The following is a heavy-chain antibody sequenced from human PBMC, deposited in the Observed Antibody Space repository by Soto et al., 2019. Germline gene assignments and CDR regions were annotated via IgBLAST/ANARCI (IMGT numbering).Heavy chain of an antibody. CDR1: GFTFSSSV. CDR3: ARRGISSWYYDH. CDR2: ISSDGGVT. J-gene: IGHJ4*02. D-gene: IGHD6-13*01. V-gene: IGHV3-64*01. Sequence: PGGSLRLSCAASGFTFSSSVLHWVRQGPGKGLEYVSAISSDGGVTYYANSVKGRLIISRDNSRNMLYLQMGSLRAEDMAVYYCARRGISSWYYDHWGRGALVTVSS.